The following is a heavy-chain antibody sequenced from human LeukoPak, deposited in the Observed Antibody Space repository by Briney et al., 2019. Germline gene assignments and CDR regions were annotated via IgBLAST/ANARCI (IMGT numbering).Heavy chain of an antibody. J-gene: IGHJ4*02. D-gene: IGHD6-19*01. CDR1: GFTFSSYS. Sequence: GGSLRLSCAASGFTFSSYSMNWVRQAPGKGLEWVSYISSSSSAIYYADSVKGRFTISRDNAKNSLYLQMNSLRAEDTAVYYCARDLGYSSGWYLDYWGQGTLVTVSS. CDR2: ISSSSSAI. V-gene: IGHV3-48*01. CDR3: ARDLGYSSGWYLDY.